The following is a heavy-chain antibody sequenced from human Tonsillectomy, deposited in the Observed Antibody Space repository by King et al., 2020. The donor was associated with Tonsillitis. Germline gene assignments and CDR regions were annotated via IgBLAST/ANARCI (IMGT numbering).Heavy chain of an antibody. D-gene: IGHD1-1*01. CDR3: AREDNYYFDY. CDR1: GGSISSYY. CDR2: IYYSGST. V-gene: IGHV4-59*01. Sequence: VQLQESGPGLVKPSETLSLTCTVSGGSISSYYWSWIRQPPGKGLEWMGYIYYSGSTNYNPSLKSRVTISVDTSKNQFSLKLSSVTAADTAVYYCAREDNYYFDYWGQGTLVTVSS. J-gene: IGHJ4*02.